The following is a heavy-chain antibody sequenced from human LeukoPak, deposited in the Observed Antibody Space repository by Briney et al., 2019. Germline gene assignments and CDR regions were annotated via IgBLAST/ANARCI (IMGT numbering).Heavy chain of an antibody. D-gene: IGHD3-10*01. V-gene: IGHV3-48*03. Sequence: GGSLRLSCAASGFTFRSHEMNWVRQAPGKGLESVSWISSGGSTLDYADSVKGRFTISRDNARNSLSLQMNSLRAEDTAVYYCARDLRGWFRDLNLWGQGTLVTVSS. J-gene: IGHJ4*02. CDR1: GFTFRSHE. CDR3: ARDLRGWFRDLNL. CDR2: ISSGGSTL.